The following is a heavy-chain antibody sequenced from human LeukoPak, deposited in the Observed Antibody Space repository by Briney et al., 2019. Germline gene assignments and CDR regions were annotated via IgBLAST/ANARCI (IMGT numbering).Heavy chain of an antibody. V-gene: IGHV2-5*01. D-gene: IGHD6-13*01. CDR3: ARYTIAAAGNDY. Sequence: GSGPTLVNPTQTLTLTCTFSGFSLSTSGVGVGWIRQPPGKALEWLALIYWNDDKRYSPSLKSRLTITKDTSKNQVVLTMTNMDPVDTATYYCARYTIAAAGNDYWGQGTLVTVSS. CDR1: GFSLSTSGVG. J-gene: IGHJ4*02. CDR2: IYWNDDK.